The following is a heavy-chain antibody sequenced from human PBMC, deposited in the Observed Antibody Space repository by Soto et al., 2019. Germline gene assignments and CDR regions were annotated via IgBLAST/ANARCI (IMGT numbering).Heavy chain of an antibody. CDR3: ARHVFPLPRSDYGDYIWFDP. D-gene: IGHD4-17*01. Sequence: QLQLQESGPGLVKPSETLSLTCTVSGGSISSSSYYWGWIRQPPGKGLEWIGSIYYSGSTYYNPSLKSRVTISVDTSKNQFSLKLSSVTAADTAVYYCARHVFPLPRSDYGDYIWFDPWGQGTLVTVSS. J-gene: IGHJ5*02. CDR1: GGSISSSSYY. CDR2: IYYSGST. V-gene: IGHV4-39*01.